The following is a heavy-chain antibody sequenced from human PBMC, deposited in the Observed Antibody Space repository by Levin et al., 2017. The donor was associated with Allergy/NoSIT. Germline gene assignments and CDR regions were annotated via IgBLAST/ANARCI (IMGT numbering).Heavy chain of an antibody. J-gene: IGHJ4*02. V-gene: IGHV3-21*01. CDR2: ISSSSSYI. CDR3: ARTDYFDY. CDR1: GFTFSDYS. Sequence: GESLKISCAASGFTFSDYSMSWVRQAPGKGLEWFFSISSSSSYIYSADSVEGRFTVSRDNAKNSLYLQMNSLRAEDTAVYYCARTDYFDYWGQGTLVTVSS.